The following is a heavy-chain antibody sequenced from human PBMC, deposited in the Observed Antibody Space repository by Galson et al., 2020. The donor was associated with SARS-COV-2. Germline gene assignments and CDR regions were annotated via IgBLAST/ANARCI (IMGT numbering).Heavy chain of an antibody. CDR2: INSDGSST. V-gene: IGHV3-74*01. CDR1: GFTFSSYW. J-gene: IGHJ3*02. Sequence: GESLKISCAASGFTFSSYWMHWVRQPPGKGLVWVSRINSDGSSTSYADSVKGRFTISRDNAKNTLYLQMNSLRAEDTAVYYCAKQFYYDSSGPLDAFDIWGQGTMVTVSS. CDR3: AKQFYYDSSGPLDAFDI. D-gene: IGHD3-22*01.